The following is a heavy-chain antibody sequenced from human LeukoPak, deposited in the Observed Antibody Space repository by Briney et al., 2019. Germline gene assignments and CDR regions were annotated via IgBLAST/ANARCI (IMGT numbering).Heavy chain of an antibody. CDR1: GFTVSSNY. J-gene: IGHJ4*02. CDR2: IYSGGST. CDR3: ARDGIVGATNEDY. V-gene: IGHV3-66*01. Sequence: GGSLRLSCAASGFTVSSNYMSWVRQAPGKGLEWVSVIYSGGSTYYADSVKGRFTISRDNSKNTLYLQMNSLRAEDTAVYYCARDGIVGATNEDYWGQGTLVTVSS. D-gene: IGHD1-26*01.